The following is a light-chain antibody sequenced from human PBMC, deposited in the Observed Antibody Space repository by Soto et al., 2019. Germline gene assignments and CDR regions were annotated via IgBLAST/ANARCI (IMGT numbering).Light chain of an antibody. CDR1: SSNIERNT. Sequence: QSVLTQPPSASGTPGQRVTISCSGSSSNIERNTVNWYQQLPGAAPKLLIYGTNHRPSGVPDRFSGSKSGTSGSLAISGLQSEDEADYYCAAWDDSLNAQFVFGTGTKVTVL. CDR3: AAWDDSLNAQFV. J-gene: IGLJ1*01. CDR2: GTN. V-gene: IGLV1-44*01.